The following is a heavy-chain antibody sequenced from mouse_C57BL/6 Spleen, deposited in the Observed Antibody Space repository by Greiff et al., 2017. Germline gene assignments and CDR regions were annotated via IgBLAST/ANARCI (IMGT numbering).Heavy chain of an antibody. V-gene: IGHV7-3*01. J-gene: IGHJ1*03. CDR3: ARLYGNYGWYFDV. D-gene: IGHD2-1*01. CDR2: ICNKANGYTQ. CDR1: GFTFTDYY. Sequence: EVKLVESGGGLVQPGGSLSLSCAASGFTFTDYYMSWVRQPPGKALEWLGFICNKANGYTQEYSGSVKGRFTISRDNCQSILYLQMNALRAEASATYYCARLYGNYGWYFDVGGTGTTVTVSS.